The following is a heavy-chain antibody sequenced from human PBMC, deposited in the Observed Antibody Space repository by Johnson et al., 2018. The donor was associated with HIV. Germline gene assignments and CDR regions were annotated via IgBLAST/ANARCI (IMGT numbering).Heavy chain of an antibody. CDR3: AVTVHSSGWYGGDDAFDI. Sequence: VQLVESGGGLVQPAPSLRLSCPASGFTFSSSDLHWVRQATGKGLEWVSGIGSTDDTYYPGSVKGRFTISRDNSKNTLYLQMNSLRAEDTALYYCAVTVHSSGWYGGDDAFDIWGQGTMVTVSS. D-gene: IGHD6-19*01. J-gene: IGHJ3*02. CDR1: GFTFSSSD. CDR2: IGSTDDT. V-gene: IGHV3-13*04.